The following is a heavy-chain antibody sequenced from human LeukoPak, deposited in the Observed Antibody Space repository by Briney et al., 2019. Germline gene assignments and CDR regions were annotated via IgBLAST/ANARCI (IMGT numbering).Heavy chain of an antibody. CDR3: AKYRVVYYYYYMDV. D-gene: IGHD2-15*01. CDR1: GFTFSSYA. Sequence: PGGSLRLSCAASGFTFSSYAMSWVRQAPGKGLEWVSAISGSGGSTYYADSVKGRFTISRDNSKNTLYLQMNSLRAEDTAVYYCAKYRVVYYYYYMDVWGKGTTLTVSS. J-gene: IGHJ6*03. V-gene: IGHV3-23*01. CDR2: ISGSGGST.